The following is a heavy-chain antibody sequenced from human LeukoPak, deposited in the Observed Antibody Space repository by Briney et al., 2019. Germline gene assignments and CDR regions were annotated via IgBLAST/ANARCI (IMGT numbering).Heavy chain of an antibody. CDR1: GYTFTSYY. D-gene: IGHD4-23*01. CDR2: INPSGGST. Sequence: GASVNVSCKSSGYTFTSYYMHWVRQAPGQALEGMGIINPSGGSTSYAQKFQGRVTMTRDMSTSTVYMELSSLRSEDTAVYYCARDQTRWSNTDYWGQGTLVTVSS. J-gene: IGHJ4*02. V-gene: IGHV1-46*01. CDR3: ARDQTRWSNTDY.